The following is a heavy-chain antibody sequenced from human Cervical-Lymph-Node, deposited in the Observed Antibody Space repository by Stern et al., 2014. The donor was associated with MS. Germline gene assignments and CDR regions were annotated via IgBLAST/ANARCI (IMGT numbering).Heavy chain of an antibody. Sequence: EVQLEESGGGLVKPGGSLRLSCAASGFSFSSYSMNWVRQAPGKGPEWVSSIRRRSSYIYNADSVKGRFTISRDNAKNSLYLQMNSLRVEDTAVYYCARDSITYYYDSSAHDGLQHWGQGTLVIVSS. CDR3: ARDSITYYYDSSAHDGLQH. CDR2: IRRRSSYI. CDR1: GFSFSSYS. D-gene: IGHD3-22*01. V-gene: IGHV3-21*06. J-gene: IGHJ1*01.